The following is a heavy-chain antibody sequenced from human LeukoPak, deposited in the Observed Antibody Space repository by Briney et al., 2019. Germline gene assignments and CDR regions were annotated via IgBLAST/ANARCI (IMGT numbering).Heavy chain of an antibody. CDR3: ARRKLYYFDY. Sequence: SETLSLTCTVSGGSISSGGYYWSWIRQHPGKGLEWIGYIYYSGSTYYNPSLKSRVTISVDTSMNQFSLKLSSVTAADTAVYYCARRKLYYFDYWGQGTLVTVSS. D-gene: IGHD1-14*01. CDR2: IYYSGST. V-gene: IGHV4-31*03. CDR1: GGSISSGGYY. J-gene: IGHJ4*02.